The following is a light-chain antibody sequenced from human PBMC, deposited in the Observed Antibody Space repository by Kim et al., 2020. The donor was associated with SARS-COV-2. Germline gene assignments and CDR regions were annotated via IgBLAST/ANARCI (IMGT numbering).Light chain of an antibody. CDR3: QQFNSYPIT. Sequence: AIQLTQSPFSLSASVGDRVTITCRASQGISSALAWYQQKPGKAPKLLIYDASSLESGVPSRFSGSGSGTDFTLTISSLQPEDFATYYCQQFNSYPITFGQGTRLEIK. V-gene: IGKV1-13*02. CDR1: QGISSA. CDR2: DAS. J-gene: IGKJ5*01.